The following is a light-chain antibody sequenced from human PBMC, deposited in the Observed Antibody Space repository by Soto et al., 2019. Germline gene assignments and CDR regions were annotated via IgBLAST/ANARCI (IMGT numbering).Light chain of an antibody. V-gene: IGKV3D-15*01. Sequence: EIVLTQSPGTLSLSPGERATLSCRASQIVSSTYLAWFQQKPGQAPRLLIYGASTRATGIPDRFSGSGSGTDSTLTISSLQSEDFAVYYCQQYNNWPPRFTFGPGTKVDIK. CDR2: GAS. CDR3: QQYNNWPPRFT. J-gene: IGKJ3*01. CDR1: QIVSSTY.